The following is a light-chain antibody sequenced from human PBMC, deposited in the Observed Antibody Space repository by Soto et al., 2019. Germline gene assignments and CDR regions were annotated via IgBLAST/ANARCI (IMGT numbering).Light chain of an antibody. Sequence: QSVLTQPASVSGSPGQSITISCTGTSSDLGGYNYVSWYQHHPGKAPKLMIYDVSKRPSGVPDRFSGSKSGNTASLTISGLQAEDEADYYCCSYAGSYTYVFATGTKVTVL. CDR2: DVS. J-gene: IGLJ1*01. V-gene: IGLV2-11*01. CDR3: CSYAGSYTYV. CDR1: SSDLGGYNY.